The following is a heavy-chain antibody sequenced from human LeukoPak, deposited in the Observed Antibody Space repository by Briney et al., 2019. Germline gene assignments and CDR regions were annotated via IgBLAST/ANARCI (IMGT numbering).Heavy chain of an antibody. J-gene: IGHJ4*02. CDR3: AQAPDY. Sequence: GGSLRLSCSASGFTFSSYAMSWVRQAPGKGLEWVSAISATASNTYYADSVKGRFTISRDNSKNTVDLQMNSLRAEDTAVYYCAQAPDYWGQGTLVTVSS. CDR1: GFTFSSYA. CDR2: ISATASNT. V-gene: IGHV3-23*01.